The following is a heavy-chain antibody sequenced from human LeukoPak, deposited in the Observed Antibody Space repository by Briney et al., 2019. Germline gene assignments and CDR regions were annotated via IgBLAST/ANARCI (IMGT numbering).Heavy chain of an antibody. CDR1: GFTFSSYS. CDR3: ARDRAMAMRNNWFDP. Sequence: GGSLRLSCAASGFTFSSYSMNWVRQAPGKGLEWVSSISSSSYIYYADSVKGRFTISRDNAKNSLYLQMNSLRAEDTAVYYCARDRAMAMRNNWFDPWGQGTLVTVSS. D-gene: IGHD5-18*01. V-gene: IGHV3-21*01. J-gene: IGHJ5*02. CDR2: ISSSSYI.